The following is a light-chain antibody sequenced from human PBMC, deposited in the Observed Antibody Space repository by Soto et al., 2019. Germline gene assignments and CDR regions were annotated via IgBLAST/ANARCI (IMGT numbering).Light chain of an antibody. CDR2: DVS. J-gene: IGLJ1*01. CDR1: SSDVGGYNY. CDR3: SSYTSSSTLGV. Sequence: QTALTQPASVSGSPGQSITISCTGTSSDVGGYNYVSWYQQHPGKAPKLMIYDVSNRPSEVSNRFSGSKSGNTASLTISGLQAEDEADYYCSSYTSSSTLGVFGTGTKLTVL. V-gene: IGLV2-14*01.